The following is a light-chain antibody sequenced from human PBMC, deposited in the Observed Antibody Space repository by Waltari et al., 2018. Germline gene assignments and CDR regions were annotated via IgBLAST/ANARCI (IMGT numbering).Light chain of an antibody. CDR2: SAS. CDR1: QSIGDN. CDR3: QQCYDWPPYT. Sequence: EIVVTQSPVTLSVSPGERATLYCRASQSIGDNLAWYQQKPGQAPKLRIFSASARLPGIPDRCSGSGSGTQFTLTISSLQSEDFAVYYCQQCYDWPPYTFGQGTKLEI. V-gene: IGKV3-15*01. J-gene: IGKJ2*01.